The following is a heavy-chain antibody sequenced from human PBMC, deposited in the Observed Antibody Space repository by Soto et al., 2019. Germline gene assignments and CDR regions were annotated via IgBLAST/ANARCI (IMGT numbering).Heavy chain of an antibody. J-gene: IGHJ3*02. CDR3: ASAVRGVIRGGAFDI. CDR2: IYHSGST. D-gene: IGHD3-10*01. Sequence: QVQLQESGPGLMKPSGTLSLTCAVSGGSISSSNWWSWVRQPPGKGLEWIGEIYHSGSTNYNPSLKSRVTISVDKSKNQFSLKLRSVTAADTAVYYCASAVRGVIRGGAFDIWGQGTMVTVSS. CDR1: GGSISSSNW. V-gene: IGHV4-4*02.